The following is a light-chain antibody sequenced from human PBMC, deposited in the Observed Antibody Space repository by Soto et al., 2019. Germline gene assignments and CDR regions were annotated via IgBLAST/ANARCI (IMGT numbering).Light chain of an antibody. J-gene: IGKJ5*01. V-gene: IGKV1-39*01. Sequence: IQMTQYPSSLSASVGDRGALPFRASQSISSYLNWYQQKPGKAPKLLIYAASSLQSGVPSRFSGSGSGTDFTLTISSLQPEDFATYYCQQSYSTPPDTFGQGTRLEI. CDR3: QQSYSTPPDT. CDR1: QSISSY. CDR2: AAS.